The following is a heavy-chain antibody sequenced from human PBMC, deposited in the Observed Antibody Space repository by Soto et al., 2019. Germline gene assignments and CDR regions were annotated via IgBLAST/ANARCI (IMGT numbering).Heavy chain of an antibody. CDR1: GFTVSRNY. CDR2: IYSGGST. Sequence: EVQLVESGGGLIQPGGSLRLSCAASGFTVSRNYMSWVRQAPGTGLEWVSVIYSGGSTYYADSVKGRFTISRDNSKNTLYLQMSSLRAEDTAVYYCARGTSSGYYDFDYWGQGTLVTVSS. D-gene: IGHD3-22*01. J-gene: IGHJ4*02. V-gene: IGHV3-53*01. CDR3: ARGTSSGYYDFDY.